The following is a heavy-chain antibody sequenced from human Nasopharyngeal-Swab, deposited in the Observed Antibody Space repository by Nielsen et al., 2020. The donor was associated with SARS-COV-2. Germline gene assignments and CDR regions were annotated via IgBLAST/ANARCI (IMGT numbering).Heavy chain of an antibody. CDR3: ARDGSLYCSSTSCYSGKYYYGLDV. CDR1: GFTFSDYY. V-gene: IGHV3-11*04. CDR2: ISSSGSTI. J-gene: IGHJ6*02. D-gene: IGHD2-2*01. Sequence: GGSLRLSCAASGFTFSDYYMSWIRQAPGKGLEWVSYISSSGSTIYYADSVKGRFTISRDDAKNSPYLQMNSLRAEDTAVYYCARDGSLYCSSTSCYSGKYYYGLDVWGQGTTVTVSS.